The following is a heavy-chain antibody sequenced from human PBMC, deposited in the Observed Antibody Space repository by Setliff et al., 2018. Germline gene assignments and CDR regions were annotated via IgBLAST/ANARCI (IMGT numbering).Heavy chain of an antibody. V-gene: IGHV3-15*01. J-gene: IGHJ6*03. CDR2: IKSKADGGTT. Sequence: GGSLRLSCAASGFTFSNAWMTWVRQAPGKGLEWVGRIKSKADGGTTDYVAPVKGRFTISRDDSKNTLFLQMNNLKIEDTAVYYCATWPENGGYYYYYYMDVWGKGTTVTVSS. CDR1: GFTFSNAW. D-gene: IGHD3-16*01. CDR3: ATWPENGGYYYYYYMDV.